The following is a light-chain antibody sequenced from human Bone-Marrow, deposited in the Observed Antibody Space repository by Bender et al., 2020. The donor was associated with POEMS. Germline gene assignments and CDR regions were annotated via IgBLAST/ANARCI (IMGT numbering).Light chain of an antibody. CDR3: QSADSTLWV. CDR1: KLGDKF. J-gene: IGLJ3*02. Sequence: SYELTQPPSVSVSPGQTASISCSGDKLGDKFACWYQQKPGHSPLLVIYQDDRRPSGIPERFSGSSSGTTVTLTISGVQAEDEADYYCQSADSTLWVFGGGTKLTVL. CDR2: QDD. V-gene: IGLV3-1*01.